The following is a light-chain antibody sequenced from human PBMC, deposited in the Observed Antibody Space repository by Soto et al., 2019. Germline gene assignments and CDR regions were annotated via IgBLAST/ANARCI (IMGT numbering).Light chain of an antibody. J-gene: IGKJ2*01. CDR2: DAS. CDR3: QQRNNGYT. Sequence: EIVLTQSPATLSLSPGERATLSCRASQSVSSYLAWYQQKPGQAPTLLIFDASKTATGIPARFSGSGSGTDFTLTISSLELEDFAVYYCQQRNNGYTFGQGTKLEIK. V-gene: IGKV3-11*01. CDR1: QSVSSY.